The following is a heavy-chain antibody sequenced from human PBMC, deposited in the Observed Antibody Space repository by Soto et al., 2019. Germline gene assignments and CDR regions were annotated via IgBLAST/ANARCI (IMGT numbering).Heavy chain of an antibody. V-gene: IGHV4-59*01. CDR1: GGSISSYY. CDR2: IYYSGST. D-gene: IGHD6-19*01. Sequence: SETLSLTXTVSGGSISSYYWSWIRQPPGKGLEWIGYIYYSGSTNYNPSLKSRVTISVDTSKNQFSLKLSSVTAADTAVYYCARDRIAVAGDYYYGMDVWGQGTTVTVSS. CDR3: ARDRIAVAGDYYYGMDV. J-gene: IGHJ6*02.